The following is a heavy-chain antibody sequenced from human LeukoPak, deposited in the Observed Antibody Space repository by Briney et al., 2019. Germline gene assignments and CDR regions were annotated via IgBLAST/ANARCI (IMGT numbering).Heavy chain of an antibody. V-gene: IGHV4-61*01. J-gene: IGHJ4*02. CDR2: IYSTGST. CDR3: AGAHSGGSRFHY. Sequence: SETLSLTCTVSGGSISSSSYYWSWIRQPPGKGLEWIGYIYSTGSTIYNPSLKSRVTISVDTSKNQFSLRLSSVTAADTAVYYCAGAHSGGSRFHYWGQGTLVTVSS. CDR1: GGSISSSSYY. D-gene: IGHD2-15*01.